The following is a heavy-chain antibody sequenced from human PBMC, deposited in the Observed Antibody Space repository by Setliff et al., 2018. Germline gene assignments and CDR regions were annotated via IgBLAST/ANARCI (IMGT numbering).Heavy chain of an antibody. CDR2: IYYSGTT. Sequence: ETLSLTCTVSGGSISSSNYYWGWIRQPPGKGLEWIGTIYYSGTTYYNPSLKSRVTISIGTSKNQFSLNLNSVTAADTAVYYCASRTTGPGGWFDFWGQGSLVTVSS. D-gene: IGHD1-1*01. J-gene: IGHJ5*01. CDR1: GGSISSSNYY. V-gene: IGHV4-39*01. CDR3: ASRTTGPGGWFDF.